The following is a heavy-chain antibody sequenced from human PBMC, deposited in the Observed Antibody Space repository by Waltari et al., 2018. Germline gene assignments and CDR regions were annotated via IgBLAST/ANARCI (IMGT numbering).Heavy chain of an antibody. J-gene: IGHJ6*02. CDR2: IAASGST. Sequence: QMQLQESGPGLVKPSETLSLICTVSGGSITRAYWSWLRQSAGKGLEWIGRIAASGSTDYNPSLGSRVTMSADTSKNHFSLTLTYVTAEDAAVYYCARDPVIRSAYHYYYYGMDVWGQGTTVTVSS. CDR1: GGSITRAY. V-gene: IGHV4-4*07. D-gene: IGHD3-22*01. CDR3: ARDPVIRSAYHYYYYGMDV.